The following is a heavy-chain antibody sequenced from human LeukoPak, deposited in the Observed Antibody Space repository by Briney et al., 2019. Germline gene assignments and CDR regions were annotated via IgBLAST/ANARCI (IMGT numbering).Heavy chain of an antibody. CDR2: INWNGGST. Sequence: QTGRSLRLSCAASGFTFDDYGMSWVRQPPGKGMEWVSVINWNGGSTGYADSVKGRFTISRDNAKNSLYLQMNSLRAEDTALYYCARYNDAFEIWGQGTMVTVSS. J-gene: IGHJ3*02. D-gene: IGHD1-14*01. CDR3: ARYNDAFEI. CDR1: GFTFDDYG. V-gene: IGHV3-20*04.